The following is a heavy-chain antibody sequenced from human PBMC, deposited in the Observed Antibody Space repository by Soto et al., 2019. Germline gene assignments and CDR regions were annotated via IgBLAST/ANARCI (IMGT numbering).Heavy chain of an antibody. J-gene: IGHJ6*02. D-gene: IGHD3-9*01. V-gene: IGHV1-2*04. CDR1: GYTFTGYY. Sequence: GESLKISCKASGYTFTGYYMHWVRQAPGQGLEWMGWINPNSGGTNYAQKFQGWVTMTRDTSISTAYMELSRLRSDDTAVYYCARGSVILTGYYYYYGMDVWGQGTTVTVSS. CDR2: INPNSGGT. CDR3: ARGSVILTGYYYYYGMDV.